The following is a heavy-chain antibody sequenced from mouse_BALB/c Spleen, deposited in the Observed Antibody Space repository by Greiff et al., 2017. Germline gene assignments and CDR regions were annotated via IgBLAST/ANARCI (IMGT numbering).Heavy chain of an antibody. CDR1: GYTFTDYE. Sequence: LVESGAELVRPGASVTLSCKASGYTFTDYEMHWVKQTPVHGLEWIGAIDPETGGTAYNQKFKGKATLTADKSSSTAYMELRSLTSEDSAVYYCTRDYGYGYWGQGTTLTVSS. J-gene: IGHJ2*01. CDR2: IDPETGGT. D-gene: IGHD1-2*01. CDR3: TRDYGYGY. V-gene: IGHV1-15*01.